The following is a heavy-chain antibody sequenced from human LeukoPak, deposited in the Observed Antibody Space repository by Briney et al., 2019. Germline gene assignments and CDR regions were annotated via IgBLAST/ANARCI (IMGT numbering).Heavy chain of an antibody. V-gene: IGHV3-30-3*01. CDR3: AKDPLWQQLDGAMDV. D-gene: IGHD6-13*01. J-gene: IGHJ6*02. CDR2: ISYDGSNK. Sequence: PGGSLRLSCAASGFTFSSYAMHWVRQAPGKGLEWVAVISYDGSNKYYADSVKGRFTISRDNSKNTLYLQMNSLRAEDTAVYYCAKDPLWQQLDGAMDVWGQGTTVTVSS. CDR1: GFTFSSYA.